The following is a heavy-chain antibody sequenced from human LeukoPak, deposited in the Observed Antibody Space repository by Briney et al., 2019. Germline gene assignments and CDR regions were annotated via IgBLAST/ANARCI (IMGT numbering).Heavy chain of an antibody. Sequence: GGSLRLSCAASGFTFSTYRMSWVRQAPGKGLEWVSSVSGSGGNTHYADSVKGRFTISRDNSKNTLSLQMNSLRAEDTAVYYCAKSGLSRFDYWGQGTLVTVSS. D-gene: IGHD4/OR15-4a*01. CDR2: VSGSGGNT. V-gene: IGHV3-23*01. CDR3: AKSGLSRFDY. CDR1: GFTFSTYR. J-gene: IGHJ4*02.